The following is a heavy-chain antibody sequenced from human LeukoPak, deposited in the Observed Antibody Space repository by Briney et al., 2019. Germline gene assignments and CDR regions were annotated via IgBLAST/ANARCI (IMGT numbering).Heavy chain of an antibody. Sequence: EASVKVSCKASGGTFSSYAISWVRQAPGQGLEWMGRIIPIFGTANYAQKFQGRVTITTDESTSTAYMELSSLRSEDTAVYYCARGPYDYVWGSYRYYFDYWGQGTLVTVS. D-gene: IGHD3-16*02. CDR2: IIPIFGTA. CDR1: GGTFSSYA. CDR3: ARGPYDYVWGSYRYYFDY. J-gene: IGHJ4*02. V-gene: IGHV1-69*05.